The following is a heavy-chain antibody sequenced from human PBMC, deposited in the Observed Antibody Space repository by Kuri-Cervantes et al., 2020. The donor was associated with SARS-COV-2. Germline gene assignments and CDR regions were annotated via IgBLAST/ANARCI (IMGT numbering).Heavy chain of an antibody. D-gene: IGHD4-17*01. CDR1: GFTFSSYW. Sequence: GESLKISCAASGFTFSSYWMSWVRQAPGKGLEWVSAISGSGGSTYYADSVKGRFTISRDNSKNTLYLQMNSLRAEDTAVYYCAKDDTGDYGPTYFDYWGQGTLVTVSS. J-gene: IGHJ4*02. CDR2: ISGSGGST. CDR3: AKDDTGDYGPTYFDY. V-gene: IGHV3-23*01.